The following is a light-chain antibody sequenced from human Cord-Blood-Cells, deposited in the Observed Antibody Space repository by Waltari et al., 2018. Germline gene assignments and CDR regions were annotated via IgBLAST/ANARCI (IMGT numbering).Light chain of an antibody. V-gene: IGLV2-14*01. CDR2: EVS. Sequence: QSALTQPASVSGSPGQSITISCTGTSSDVGGYNYVSWYQQHPGKAPKLMIYEVSNWPSGVSNRVSGSKSGNTASLTISGLQAEDEADYYCSSYTSSSTLDVFGTGTKVTVL. CDR1: SSDVGGYNY. J-gene: IGLJ1*01. CDR3: SSYTSSSTLDV.